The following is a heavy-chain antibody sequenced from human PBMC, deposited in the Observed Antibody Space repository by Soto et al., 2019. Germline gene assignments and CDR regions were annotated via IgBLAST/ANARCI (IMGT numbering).Heavy chain of an antibody. CDR1: GFTVSSEA. D-gene: IGHD3-22*01. CDR2: IYSGGRT. J-gene: IGHJ4*02. V-gene: IGHV3-53*01. CDR3: ATSITMIVVANPLDY. Sequence: PGGSLRLSCAASGFTVSSEAMSWVRQAPGKALEGVSVIYSGGRTYYADSVKGRFSISRDNSKNMVYLQMDSLRVEDTAVYYCATSITMIVVANPLDYWGQGTLVTVSS.